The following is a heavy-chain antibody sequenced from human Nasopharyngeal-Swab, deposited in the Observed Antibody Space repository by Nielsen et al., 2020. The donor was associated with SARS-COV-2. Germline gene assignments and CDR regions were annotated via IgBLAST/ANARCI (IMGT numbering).Heavy chain of an antibody. D-gene: IGHD1-1*01. CDR2: IYYSGST. J-gene: IGHJ4*02. CDR3: ARDRNFVWNGAVGLDY. V-gene: IGHV4-39*07. Sequence: RQVPGKGLEWIGSIYYSGSTYYNPSLKSRVTISVDTSKNQFSLKLSSVTAADTAVYYCARDRNFVWNGAVGLDYWGQGTLVTVSS.